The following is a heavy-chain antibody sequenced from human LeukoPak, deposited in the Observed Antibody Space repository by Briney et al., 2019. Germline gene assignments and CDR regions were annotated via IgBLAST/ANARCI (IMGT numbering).Heavy chain of an antibody. J-gene: IGHJ5*02. CDR3: ASHSSSWLGERYWFDP. CDR2: IIPIFGTA. Sequence: SVKVSCKASVGTFSSYAISWVRQAPGQGLEWMGGIIPIFGTANYAQKFQGRVTITADESTSTAYMELSSLRSKDTAVYYCASHSSSWLGERYWFDPWGQGTLVTVSS. D-gene: IGHD6-13*01. CDR1: VGTFSSYA. V-gene: IGHV1-69*13.